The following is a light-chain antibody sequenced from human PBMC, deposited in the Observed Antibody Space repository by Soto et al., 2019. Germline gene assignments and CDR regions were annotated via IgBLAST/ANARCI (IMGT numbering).Light chain of an antibody. CDR3: QQYNDWLGT. V-gene: IGKV3-15*01. Sequence: EIVMTQSPATLSVSPGERATLSCRASQSVSRNLAWYQQKPGLAPRLLIYGASTRATGIPARFSDSGSGTEFTLTISSLQSEDFAIYYCQQYNDWLGTFGQGTKVEIK. CDR2: GAS. CDR1: QSVSRN. J-gene: IGKJ1*01.